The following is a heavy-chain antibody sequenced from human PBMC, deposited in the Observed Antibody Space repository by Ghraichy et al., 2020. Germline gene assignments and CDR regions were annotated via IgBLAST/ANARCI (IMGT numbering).Heavy chain of an antibody. CDR3: ARDRAVAGMVDY. V-gene: IGHV4-4*07. CDR2: IYTSGST. D-gene: IGHD6-19*01. CDR1: GGSISSYY. Sequence: SQTLSLTCTVSGGSISSYYWSWIRQPAGKGLEWIGRIYTSGSTNYNPSLKSRVTMSVDTSKNQFSLKLSSVTAADTAVYYCARDRAVAGMVDYWGQGTLVTVSS. J-gene: IGHJ4*02.